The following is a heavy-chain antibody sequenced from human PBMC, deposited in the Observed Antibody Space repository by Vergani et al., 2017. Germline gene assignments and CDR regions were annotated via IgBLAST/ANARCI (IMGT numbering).Heavy chain of an antibody. CDR2: IRSKANSYAT. V-gene: IGHV3-73*01. D-gene: IGHD6-13*01. CDR3: TSWTGIAAAGPRYYYYYYGMDV. J-gene: IGHJ6*02. Sequence: EVQLVESVGGLVQPGGSLKLSCAASGFTFSGSAMHWVRQASGKGLEWVGRIRSKANSYATAYAASVKGRFTISRDDSKNTAYLQMNSLKTEDTAVYYCTSWTGIAAAGPRYYYYYYGMDVWGQGTTVTVSS. CDR1: GFTFSGSA.